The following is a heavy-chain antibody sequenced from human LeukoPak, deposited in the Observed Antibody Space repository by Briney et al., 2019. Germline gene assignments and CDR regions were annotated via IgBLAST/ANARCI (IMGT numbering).Heavy chain of an antibody. D-gene: IGHD6-13*01. CDR3: ARGIAAAGNPYYYYGMDV. V-gene: IGHV3-23*01. CDR2: ISGSGGST. CDR1: GFTFSSYA. Sequence: PGGSLRLSCAASGFTFSSYAMSWVRQAPGKGLEWVSTISGSGGSTYYADSVKGRFTISRDNSKNTLYLQMNSLRAEDTAVYYCARGIAAAGNPYYYYGMDVWGQGTTVTVSS. J-gene: IGHJ6*02.